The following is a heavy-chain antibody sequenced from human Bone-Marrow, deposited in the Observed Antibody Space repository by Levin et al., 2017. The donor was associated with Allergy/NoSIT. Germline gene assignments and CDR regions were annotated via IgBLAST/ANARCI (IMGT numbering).Heavy chain of an antibody. CDR3: ARNNWGIDY. J-gene: IGHJ4*02. CDR2: INFDGSAT. D-gene: IGHD7-27*01. CDR1: GFTFTDYW. V-gene: IGHV3-74*01. Sequence: GGSLRLSCAASGFTFTDYWMHWVRETPGKGLVWVSNINFDGSATTYADSVKGRFTISRDNARNTLYLQMNSLTPDDTAMYYCARNNWGIDYWGQGTRVTVSS.